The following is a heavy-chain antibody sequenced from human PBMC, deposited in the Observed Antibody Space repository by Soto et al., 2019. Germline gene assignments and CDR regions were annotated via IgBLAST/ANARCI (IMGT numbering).Heavy chain of an antibody. D-gene: IGHD3-10*01. CDR3: AKDPLWFGELAEYFQH. Sequence: GGSLRLSCTASGFTFSSYAMSWVRQAPGKGLEWVSAISGSGGSTYYADYADSVKGRFTISRDNSKNTLYLQMNSLRAEDTAVYYCAKDPLWFGELAEYFQHWGQGTLVTVSS. CDR1: GFTFSSYA. V-gene: IGHV3-23*01. CDR2: ISGSGGST. J-gene: IGHJ1*01.